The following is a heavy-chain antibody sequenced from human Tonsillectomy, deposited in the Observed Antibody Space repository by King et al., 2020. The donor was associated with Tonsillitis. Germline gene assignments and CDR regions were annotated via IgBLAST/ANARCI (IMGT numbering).Heavy chain of an antibody. CDR3: ARDSYDVSGDYVAARSIFDY. J-gene: IGHJ4*02. V-gene: IGHV3-33*01. CDR1: GFTFSTYG. Sequence: VQMVESGGGVVQPGRSLRLSCEASGFTFSTYGMHWVRQAPGKGLEWVAVIWYDGTNKLYADPVKGRFTISRDNSKNTLYLQMNSLRDEDTAVYYCARDSYDVSGDYVAARSIFDYWGQGTLVTVSS. D-gene: IGHD4-17*01. CDR2: IWYDGTNK.